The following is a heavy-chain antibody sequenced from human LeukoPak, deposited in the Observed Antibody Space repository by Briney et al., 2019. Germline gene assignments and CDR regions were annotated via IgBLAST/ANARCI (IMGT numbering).Heavy chain of an antibody. CDR1: GYTFTGYY. J-gene: IGHJ4*02. D-gene: IGHD3-16*02. Sequence: ASVKVSCKASGYTFTGYYMHWVRQAPGQGLEWMGWINPNSGGTNYAQRFQGRVIMTRDTSISTAYMELSRLRSDDTAVYYCARDLMITFGGVIGYDYWGQGTLVSVSS. CDR3: ARDLMITFGGVIGYDY. V-gene: IGHV1-2*02. CDR2: INPNSGGT.